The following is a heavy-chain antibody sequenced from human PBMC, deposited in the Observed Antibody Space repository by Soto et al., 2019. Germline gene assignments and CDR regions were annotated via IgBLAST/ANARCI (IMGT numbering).Heavy chain of an antibody. CDR2: IKQDGSEK. V-gene: IGHV3-7*03. CDR1: GFTFSSYW. J-gene: IGHJ6*02. Sequence: PGGSLRLSCAASGFTFSSYWMSWVRQAPGKGLEWVANIKQDGSEKYYVDSVKGRFTISRDNAKNSLYLQMNSLRAEDTAVYYCARDWDTAMKNYCYYYGMDVWGQGTTVTVSS. D-gene: IGHD5-18*01. CDR3: ARDWDTAMKNYCYYYGMDV.